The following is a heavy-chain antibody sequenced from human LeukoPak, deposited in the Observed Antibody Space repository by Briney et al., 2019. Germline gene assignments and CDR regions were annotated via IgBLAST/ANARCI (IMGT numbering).Heavy chain of an antibody. D-gene: IGHD3-22*01. J-gene: IGHJ4*02. V-gene: IGHV1-2*02. Sequence: ASVKVSCKASGYTFTGYYMHWVRQAPGQGLEWMGWINPNSGGTNYAQKFQGRVTMTRDTSISTAYMELSRLRSDDTAVYYCARGEDNYHDSSGYNFDYWGQGTLVTVSS. CDR3: ARGEDNYHDSSGYNFDY. CDR1: GYTFTGYY. CDR2: INPNSGGT.